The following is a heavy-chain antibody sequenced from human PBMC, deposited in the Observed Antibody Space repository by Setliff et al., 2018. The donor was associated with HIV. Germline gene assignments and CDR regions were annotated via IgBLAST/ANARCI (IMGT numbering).Heavy chain of an antibody. Sequence: ASVKVSCKASGYSFSSYGVSWVRQAPGQGLEWMGWISAYNGNTNYAQKLQGRVTMTTDTSTSTAYMELRSLRSDDTAVYYCARYDDSSGHYWYFDLWGRGTLVTVSS. CDR1: GYSFSSYG. D-gene: IGHD3-22*01. CDR2: ISAYNGNT. J-gene: IGHJ2*01. CDR3: ARYDDSSGHYWYFDL. V-gene: IGHV1-18*01.